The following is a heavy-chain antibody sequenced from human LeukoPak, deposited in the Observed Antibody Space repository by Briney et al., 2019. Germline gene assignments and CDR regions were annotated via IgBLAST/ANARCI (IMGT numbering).Heavy chain of an antibody. Sequence: PGGSLRLSCAASGFTFSSYAMSWVRQAPGKGLEWVSAISGSGGSTYYADSVKGRFTISRDNSKSTLYLQMNSLRAEDTAVYYCAEHHSGWELPTYFDYWGQGTLVTVSS. D-gene: IGHD1-26*01. V-gene: IGHV3-23*01. CDR2: ISGSGGST. CDR1: GFTFSSYA. J-gene: IGHJ4*02. CDR3: AEHHSGWELPTYFDY.